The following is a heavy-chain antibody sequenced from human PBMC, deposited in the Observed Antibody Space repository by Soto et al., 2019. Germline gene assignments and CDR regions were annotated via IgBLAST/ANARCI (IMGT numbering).Heavy chain of an antibody. J-gene: IGHJ4*02. Sequence: QITLKESGPTLVKPTQTLTLTCSFSGFSLTSTAVGVNWIRQPPGKALEWLALIYWDDDNHFSPSLKSRLSVTNDTSKTQVVLTMTNMDPVDTATYYCAHGSGWLSDYWGQGILVTVSS. V-gene: IGHV2-5*02. CDR2: IYWDDDN. CDR3: AHGSGWLSDY. CDR1: GFSLTSTAVG. D-gene: IGHD6-19*01.